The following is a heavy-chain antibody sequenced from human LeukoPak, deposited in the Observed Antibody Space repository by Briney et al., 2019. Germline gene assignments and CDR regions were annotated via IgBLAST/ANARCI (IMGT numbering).Heavy chain of an antibody. D-gene: IGHD7-27*01. V-gene: IGHV3-9*01. CDR3: ARPAVGANWGSRNGMDV. CDR2: ISWDSSSV. Sequence: PGGSLRLSCAASGFTFRDYAMYWVRQAPGKGLEWVSDISWDSSSVAYADSVKGRFTISRDNAKNSLYLQMNSLRAEDTAVYYCARPAVGANWGSRNGMDVWGQGTTVTVSS. CDR1: GFTFRDYA. J-gene: IGHJ6*02.